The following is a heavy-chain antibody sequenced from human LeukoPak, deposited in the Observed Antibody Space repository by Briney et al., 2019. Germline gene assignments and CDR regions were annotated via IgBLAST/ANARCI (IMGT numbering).Heavy chain of an antibody. CDR1: GGSISGPY. J-gene: IGHJ6*03. V-gene: IGHV4-59*11. D-gene: IGHD3-16*01. CDR3: ARVMGDLASLYHMDV. Sequence: SETLSLTCTVSGGSISGPYWSWVRQPPGKGLEWIGDVYYSGSTHQNPSLKSRVTISVDTSKNQFSLKLRSVTAADTAVYYCARVMGDLASLYHMDVWGKGATVTVSS. CDR2: VYYSGST.